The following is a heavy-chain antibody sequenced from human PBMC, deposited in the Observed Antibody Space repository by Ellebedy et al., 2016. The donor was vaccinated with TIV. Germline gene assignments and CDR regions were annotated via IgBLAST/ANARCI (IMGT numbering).Heavy chain of an antibody. Sequence: AASVKVSCNAPGKTFTTYVMHWVRQAPGQRLQWMGWNTDGDGNTKYSQRFQVRVTITRDTSASTAYMELSSLRSEDTAVYYCARARNYYDSSGYYQKSYGMDVWGQGTTVTVSS. D-gene: IGHD3-22*01. CDR2: NTDGDGNT. CDR1: GKTFTTYV. J-gene: IGHJ6*02. V-gene: IGHV1-3*01. CDR3: ARARNYYDSSGYYQKSYGMDV.